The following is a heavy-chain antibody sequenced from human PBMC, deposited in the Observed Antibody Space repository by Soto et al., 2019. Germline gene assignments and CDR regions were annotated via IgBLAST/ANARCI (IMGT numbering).Heavy chain of an antibody. CDR2: MNPNSGNT. CDR1: GYTFTSYD. Sequence: ASVKVSCKASGYTFTSYDINWVRQATGQGLERMGWMNPNSGNTGYAQKFQGRVTMTRNTSISTAYMELSSLRSEDTAVYYCARDGVVVAASYYYMDVWGKGTTVTVSS. D-gene: IGHD2-15*01. V-gene: IGHV1-8*01. J-gene: IGHJ6*03. CDR3: ARDGVVVAASYYYMDV.